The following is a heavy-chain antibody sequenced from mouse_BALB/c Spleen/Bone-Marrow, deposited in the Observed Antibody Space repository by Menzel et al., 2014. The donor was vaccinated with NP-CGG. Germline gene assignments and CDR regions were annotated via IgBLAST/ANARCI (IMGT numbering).Heavy chain of an antibody. CDR2: IDPANGNT. CDR1: GFNIKDTY. V-gene: IGHV14-3*02. CDR3: ARWLPLAY. J-gene: IGHJ3*01. D-gene: IGHD2-2*01. Sequence: EVQVVESGAELVKPGASVKLSCTASGFNIKDTYMHWVKQRPEQGLEWIGRIDPANGNTKYDPKFQGKATITADTSSNTDYLQLSSLTSEDTAVYYCARWLPLAYWGQGTLVTVSA.